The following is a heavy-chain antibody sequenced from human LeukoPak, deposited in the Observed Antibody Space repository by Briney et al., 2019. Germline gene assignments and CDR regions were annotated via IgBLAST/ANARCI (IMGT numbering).Heavy chain of an antibody. J-gene: IGHJ4*02. CDR2: ISYDGSNK. V-gene: IGHV3-30*03. CDR1: GLTFSSYG. CDR3: AALSSLFDY. D-gene: IGHD2/OR15-2a*01. Sequence: GGSLRLSCAASGLTFSSYGMHWVRQAPGKGLEWVAVISYDGSNKYYADSVKGRFTISRDNSKNTLYLQMNSLRAEDTAVYYCAALSSLFDYWGQGTLVTVSS.